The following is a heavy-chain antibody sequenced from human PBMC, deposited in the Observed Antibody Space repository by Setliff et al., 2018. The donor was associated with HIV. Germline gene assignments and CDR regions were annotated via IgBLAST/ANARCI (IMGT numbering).Heavy chain of an antibody. CDR1: DGSFSGYS. D-gene: IGHD2-15*01. Sequence: PSETLSLTCGVDDGSFSGYSWSWIRQSPGKGLEWIGEVSRGGSTTYNPSLTGRVSVSVDTSKSQFSLKLTNVTAADAAVYYCARAVCPSLNCYSFFNYWGHGGLVTVSS. V-gene: IGHV4-34*01. J-gene: IGHJ4*01. CDR2: VSRGGST. CDR3: ARAVCPSLNCYSFFNY.